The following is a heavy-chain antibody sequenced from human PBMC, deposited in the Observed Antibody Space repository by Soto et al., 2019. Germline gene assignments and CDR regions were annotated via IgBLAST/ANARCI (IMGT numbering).Heavy chain of an antibody. V-gene: IGHV1-69*13. CDR3: ARPDFYYYDSSGYYHAWFDP. D-gene: IGHD3-22*01. J-gene: IGHJ5*02. CDR2: IIPIFGTA. Sequence: SVKVSCKAAGGTFSSYAISSVRQAPGQGLEWMGGIIPIFGTANYAQKFQGRVKITADESTSTAYMELSSPRSEDTAVYYCARPDFYYYDSSGYYHAWFDPWGQGTLVTV. CDR1: GGTFSSYA.